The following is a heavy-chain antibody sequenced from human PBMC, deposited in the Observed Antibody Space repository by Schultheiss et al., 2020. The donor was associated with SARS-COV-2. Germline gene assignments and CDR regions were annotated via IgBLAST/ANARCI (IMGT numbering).Heavy chain of an antibody. J-gene: IGHJ4*02. V-gene: IGHV3-48*03. CDR1: GFTFSSYE. CDR2: ISSSGSTI. D-gene: IGHD1-26*01. Sequence: GGSLRLSCAASGFTFSSYEMNWVRQAPGKGLEWVSYISSSGSTIYYADSVKGRFTISRDNAKNSLYLQMNSLRAEDTAVYYCARDIGETYFDYWGQGTLVTVSS. CDR3: ARDIGETYFDY.